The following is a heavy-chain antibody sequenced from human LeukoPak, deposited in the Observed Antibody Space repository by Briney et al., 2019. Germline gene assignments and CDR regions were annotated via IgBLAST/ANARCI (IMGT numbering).Heavy chain of an antibody. CDR1: GFTFGDYA. CDR3: ARGGENYYGSGSQDY. CDR2: IKHDGSEK. D-gene: IGHD3-10*01. V-gene: IGHV3-7*01. Sequence: PGGSLRLSCTASGFTFGDYAMTWVRQAPGKGLEWVANIKHDGSEKYYVDSVKGRFTISRDNAKKSFYLQMNSLRGEDTAVYYCARGGENYYGSGSQDYWGQGSLVTVSS. J-gene: IGHJ4*02.